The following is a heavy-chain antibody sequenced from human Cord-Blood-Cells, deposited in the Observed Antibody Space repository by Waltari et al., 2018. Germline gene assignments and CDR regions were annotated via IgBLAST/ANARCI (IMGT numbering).Heavy chain of an antibody. Sequence: QVQLVQSGAEVKKPGASVKVSCKASGYTFTGYYMHWVRQAPGQGLAWMGWINPNSGGTTYAQKFQGRVTMTRDTSISTAYMELSRLRSDDTAVYYCARDVMATIDYWGQGTLVTVSS. CDR2: INPNSGGT. J-gene: IGHJ4*02. V-gene: IGHV1-2*02. CDR1: GYTFTGYY. CDR3: ARDVMATIDY. D-gene: IGHD2-21*01.